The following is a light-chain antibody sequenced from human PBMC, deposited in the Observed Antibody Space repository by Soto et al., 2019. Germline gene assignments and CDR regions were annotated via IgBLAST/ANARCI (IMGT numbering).Light chain of an antibody. CDR1: ESSSSN. V-gene: IGKV3-15*01. CDR2: GTS. Sequence: EIVMTQSPATLSVSPGERVTLSCRASESSSSNLAWYQQKPGQTPSLLMYGTSTRATGIPARFSGSGSGTEFTLTISSQQSEDFAVYYCQQYNTWSSITFGQGTRLEIK. CDR3: QQYNTWSSIT. J-gene: IGKJ5*01.